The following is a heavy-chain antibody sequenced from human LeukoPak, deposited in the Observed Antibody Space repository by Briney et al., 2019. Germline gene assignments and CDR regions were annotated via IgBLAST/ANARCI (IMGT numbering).Heavy chain of an antibody. D-gene: IGHD1-14*01. CDR3: ARAGTRGDFDY. Sequence: ASVKVSCKASGYXFTGYYVHWVRQAPGQGLEWMGCINPHSGGANYAQKFQGRVTMTRDTSISTAYIELTSDDRAVYYCARAGTRGDFDYWGQGTLVIVSS. J-gene: IGHJ4*02. V-gene: IGHV1-2*02. CDR1: GYXFTGYY. CDR2: INPHSGGA.